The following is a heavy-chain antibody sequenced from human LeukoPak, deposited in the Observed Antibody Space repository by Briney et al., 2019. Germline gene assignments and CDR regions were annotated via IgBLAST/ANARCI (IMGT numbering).Heavy chain of an antibody. J-gene: IGHJ4*02. V-gene: IGHV1-69*13. Sequence: SVKVSCKASGGTFSSYAISWVRQAPGQGLEWMGGIIPIFGTANYAQKFQGRVTITADESTSTAYMELSSLRSEDTAVYYCARSLRWATRGGYFGYWGQGTLVTVSS. CDR1: GGTFSSYA. CDR3: ARSLRWATRGGYFGY. CDR2: IIPIFGTA. D-gene: IGHD4-23*01.